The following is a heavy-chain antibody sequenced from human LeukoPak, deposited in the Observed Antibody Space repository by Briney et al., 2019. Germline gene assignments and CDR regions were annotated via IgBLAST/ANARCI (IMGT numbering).Heavy chain of an antibody. CDR1: GYTFTSYY. J-gene: IGHJ4*02. D-gene: IGHD3-16*01. Sequence: ASVKVSCKASGYTFTSYYMHWVRQAPGQGLEWMGIINPSGGSTSYAQKFQGRVTMTRDMSTSTVYMELSSLRSEDTAVYYCAREGGWHYYFDYWGQGTLVTVSS. V-gene: IGHV1-46*01. CDR3: AREGGWHYYFDY. CDR2: INPSGGST.